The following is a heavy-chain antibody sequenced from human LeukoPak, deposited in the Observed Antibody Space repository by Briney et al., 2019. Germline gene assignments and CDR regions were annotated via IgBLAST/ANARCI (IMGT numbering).Heavy chain of an antibody. CDR2: ISGSGGST. Sequence: PGGSLRLSCAASGSTFSSYSMSWVRQAPGQGLEWVSTISGSGGSTYYADSVKGRFTISRDNSKNTLYLQMNSLRAEDTAIYYCAKRNLAYFDYWGQGTLVTVSS. CDR1: GSTFSSYS. CDR3: AKRNLAYFDY. D-gene: IGHD1-14*01. V-gene: IGHV3-23*01. J-gene: IGHJ4*02.